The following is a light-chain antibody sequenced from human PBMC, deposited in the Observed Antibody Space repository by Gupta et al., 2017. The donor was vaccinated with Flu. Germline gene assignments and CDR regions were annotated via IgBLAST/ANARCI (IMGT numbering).Light chain of an antibody. CDR2: GAS. V-gene: IGKV1-39*01. CDR3: QQTFSTPFT. Sequence: ASVGDRVTITCRASQSIDTYLNWYQQKPGKAPNLLIYGASSLQSGVPSRFSGSRSGTEFTLTISSLQPDDFATYYCQQTFSTPFTFGRGTNLEIK. CDR1: QSIDTY. J-gene: IGKJ2*01.